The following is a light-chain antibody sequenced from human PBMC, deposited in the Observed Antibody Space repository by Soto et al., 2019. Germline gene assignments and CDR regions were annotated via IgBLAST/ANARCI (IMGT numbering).Light chain of an antibody. CDR1: SSDVGGYNY. Sequence: HSVLTQPASVSGSPGQSITISCTGTSSDVGGYNYVPWYQQHPGKAPKLMIYDVSNRPSGVSNRFSGSKSGNTASLTISGLQAEDEADYHCSSYTSSSTVVFGGGTKVTVL. CDR3: SSYTSSSTVV. CDR2: DVS. J-gene: IGLJ2*01. V-gene: IGLV2-14*01.